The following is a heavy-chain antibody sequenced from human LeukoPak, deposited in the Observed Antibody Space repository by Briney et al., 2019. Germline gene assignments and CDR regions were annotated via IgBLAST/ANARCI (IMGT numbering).Heavy chain of an antibody. CDR1: GSTFSSYA. Sequence: GGSLRLSCAASGSTFSSYAMSWVRQAPGKGLEWVSAISGSGVSTYYADSVKGRFTISRDNSKNELYLQMNSLRAESMAVYDSAVFPLMGRGVIIDGMDVWGQGTTVTVSS. CDR3: AVFPLMGRGVIIDGMDV. V-gene: IGHV3-23*01. CDR2: ISGSGVST. J-gene: IGHJ6*02. D-gene: IGHD3-10*01.